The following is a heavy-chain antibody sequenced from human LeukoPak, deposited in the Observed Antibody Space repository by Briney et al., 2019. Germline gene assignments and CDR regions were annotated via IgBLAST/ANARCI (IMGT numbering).Heavy chain of an antibody. J-gene: IGHJ1*01. CDR3: ARQGLYDSSDFWTFQH. CDR2: MRSSSEHK. CDR1: GFSFSDYY. Sequence: GGSLRLSCAASGFSFSDYYMSWIRQTPEEGLEWLSYMRSSSEHKIYADSLKGRFTISRDNAKNSVYLQMNSLRAEDTAVYYCARQGLYDSSDFWTFQHWGQGTLVTVSS. D-gene: IGHD3/OR15-3a*01. V-gene: IGHV3-11*06.